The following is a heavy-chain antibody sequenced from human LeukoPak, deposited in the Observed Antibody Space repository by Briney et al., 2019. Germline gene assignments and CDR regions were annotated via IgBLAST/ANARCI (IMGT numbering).Heavy chain of an antibody. V-gene: IGHV4-59*01. CDR2: IYYSGST. CDR1: GGSISSYY. J-gene: IGHJ6*03. CDR3: AREVGPTQDHFFYSSSWYRGAHYYYYMDV. D-gene: IGHD6-13*01. Sequence: SETLSLTCTVSGGSISSYYWSWIRQPPGKGLEWIGYIYYSGSTNYNPSLKSRVTISVDTSKNQFSLKLSSVTAADTAVYYCAREVGPTQDHFFYSSSWYRGAHYYYYMDVWGKGTTVTVSS.